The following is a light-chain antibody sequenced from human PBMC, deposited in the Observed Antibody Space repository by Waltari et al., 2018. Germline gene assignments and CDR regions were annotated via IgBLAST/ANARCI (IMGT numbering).Light chain of an antibody. J-gene: IGKJ1*01. CDR2: AAS. V-gene: IGKV1-8*01. CDR3: QQYDSYPRT. CDR1: QGISSY. Sequence: AIRMTQSPSSLSASTGDRVTITCRASQGISSYLAWYQQKPGKAPKRLIYAASTLQSGVPSRFSGSGSGTDFTLTISCLQSEDFATYYCQQYDSYPRTFGQGTKVEIK.